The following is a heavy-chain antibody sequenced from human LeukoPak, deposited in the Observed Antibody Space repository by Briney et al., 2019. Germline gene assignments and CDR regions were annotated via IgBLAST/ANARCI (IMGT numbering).Heavy chain of an antibody. D-gene: IGHD3-22*01. J-gene: IGHJ4*02. CDR3: ARNRGGGSGYSDY. V-gene: IGHV3-21*04. CDR1: GFTFSSYS. Sequence: GGSLRLSCAASGFTFSSYSMNWVRQAPGKGLEWVSSISSSSSYIYYEDSVKGRFTISRDNAKNSLYLQMNSLRAEDTAMYYCARNRGGGSGYSDYWGQGTLVTVSS. CDR2: ISSSSSYI.